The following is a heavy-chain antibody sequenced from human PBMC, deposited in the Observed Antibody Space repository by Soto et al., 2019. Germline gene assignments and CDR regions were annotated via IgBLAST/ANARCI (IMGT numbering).Heavy chain of an antibody. D-gene: IGHD3-16*01. Sequence: GGSLRLSCTASGFTFGDYAMSWFRQAPGKGLEWVGFIRSKAYGGTTEYAASVKGRFTISRDDSKSIAYLQMNSLKTEDTAVYYCNRDHDYVIDFDYWGQGTLVTVSS. J-gene: IGHJ4*02. CDR3: NRDHDYVIDFDY. CDR1: GFTFGDYA. V-gene: IGHV3-49*03. CDR2: IRSKAYGGTT.